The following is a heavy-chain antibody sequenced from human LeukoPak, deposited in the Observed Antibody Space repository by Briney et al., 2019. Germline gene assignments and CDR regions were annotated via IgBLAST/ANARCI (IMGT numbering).Heavy chain of an antibody. Sequence: GGSLRLSCVASGFPFSSYWMTWVRQAPGKGLEWVANIKQDGSKKSYVDSVKGRFTISRDNAKNSLYLHMNSLRAEDTAIYYCTRVGYIDEGIDYWGQGTLVTVSS. CDR3: TRVGYIDEGIDY. V-gene: IGHV3-7*04. J-gene: IGHJ4*02. CDR1: GFPFSSYW. CDR2: IKQDGSKK. D-gene: IGHD5-24*01.